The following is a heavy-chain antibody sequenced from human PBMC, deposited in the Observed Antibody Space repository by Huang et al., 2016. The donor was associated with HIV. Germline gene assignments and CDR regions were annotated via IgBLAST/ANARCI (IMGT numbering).Heavy chain of an antibody. D-gene: IGHD1-1*01. Sequence: QVQLVQSGAEVKKPGSSVKVSCKAYGGTFSSYGFSWGRQAPGQGLEGMGGIIPIFGTVNYAQNVQDRVTITADESTSIVYMELSSLRSEDTAVFYCARGPIGQQLGAPTEYFQDWGQGTLVTVSS. J-gene: IGHJ1*01. CDR3: ARGPIGQQLGAPTEYFQD. CDR1: GGTFSSYG. V-gene: IGHV1-69*01. CDR2: IIPIFGTV.